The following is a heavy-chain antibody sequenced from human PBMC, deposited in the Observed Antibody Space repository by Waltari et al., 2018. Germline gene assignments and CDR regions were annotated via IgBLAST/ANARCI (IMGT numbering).Heavy chain of an antibody. CDR3: TRDLDYYDSKHLNWN. J-gene: IGHJ4*02. CDR2: IRSKAYGGTT. Sequence: EVQLVESGGGLVQTGRSLRLSCTASGFTFGDYAMSWVRQAPGKGLEWVGFIRSKAYGGTTEYAASVKGRFTISRDDSKSIAYLQMNSLKTEDTAVYYCTRDLDYYDSKHLNWNWGQGTLVTVSS. CDR1: GFTFGDYA. V-gene: IGHV3-49*04. D-gene: IGHD3-22*01.